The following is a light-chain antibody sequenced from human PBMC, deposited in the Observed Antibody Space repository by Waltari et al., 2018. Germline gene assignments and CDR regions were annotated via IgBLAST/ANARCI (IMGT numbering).Light chain of an antibody. V-gene: IGLV1-51*02. Sequence: QSVLTQPPSVSAAPGQRVTISCSGGSSNIGNNYVSWYRQFPGTAPKLLIYENTGRPSGIPRRFSGYKSGTSATLDITGRQAGDEADYYCGTWDSSLSGAVFGGGTHLTVL. CDR1: SSNIGNNY. J-gene: IGLJ7*01. CDR2: ENT. CDR3: GTWDSSLSGAV.